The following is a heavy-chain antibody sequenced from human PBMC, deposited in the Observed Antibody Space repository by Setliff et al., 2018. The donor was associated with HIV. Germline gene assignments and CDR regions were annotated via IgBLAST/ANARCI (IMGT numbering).Heavy chain of an antibody. CDR3: ARVRYYYDSSGYYYSSYYFDY. V-gene: IGHV4-61*02. J-gene: IGHJ4*02. CDR2: IHNSGSA. D-gene: IGHD3-22*01. CDR1: GGSISSGSYY. Sequence: SETLSLTCTVSGGSISSGSYYWSWIRQPAGKGLEWIGRIHNSGSANYNPSLKSRVTISVDTSRNQFSLKLSSVTAADTAVYYCARVRYYYDSSGYYYSSYYFDYWGQGTLVTVSS.